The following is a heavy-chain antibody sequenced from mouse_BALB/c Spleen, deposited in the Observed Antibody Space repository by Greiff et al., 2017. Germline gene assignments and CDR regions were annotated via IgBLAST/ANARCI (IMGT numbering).Heavy chain of an antibody. D-gene: IGHD2-1*01. CDR3: ARSDGNVYFDY. V-gene: IGHV1-87*01. Sequence: VQLQQSGAELARPGASVTLSCKASGYTFTSYWMQWVKQRPGQGLEWIGAIYPGDGDTRYTQKFKGKATLTADKSSSTAYMQLSSLASEDSAVYYCARSDGNVYFDYWGQGTTLTVSS. J-gene: IGHJ2*01. CDR1: GYTFTSYW. CDR2: IYPGDGDT.